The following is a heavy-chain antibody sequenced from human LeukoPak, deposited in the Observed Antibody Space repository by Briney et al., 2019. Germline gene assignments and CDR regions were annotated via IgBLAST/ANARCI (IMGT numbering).Heavy chain of an antibody. CDR3: ARDPTYYDSSGYYPSYFDY. CDR2: MWYDGSNK. J-gene: IGHJ4*02. CDR1: GFTFSSYG. Sequence: PGRSLRLSCAASGFTFSSYGMHWVRQAPGKGLEWVAVMWYDGSNKYYADSVKGRFTISRDNSKNTLYLQMNSLRAEDTAVYYCARDPTYYDSSGYYPSYFDYWGQGTLVTVSS. D-gene: IGHD3-22*01. V-gene: IGHV3-33*01.